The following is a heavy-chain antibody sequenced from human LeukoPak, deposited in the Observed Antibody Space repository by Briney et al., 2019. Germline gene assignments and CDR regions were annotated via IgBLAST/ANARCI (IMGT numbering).Heavy chain of an antibody. CDR3: ARAPYSSGWYYFDY. Sequence: GMSLRLSCAASGFTFSSYAMHWVRQAPGKGLEWVALISYDGSTRDYVDSEKGRFTTSRDNSINTLYLQMDSLRPEDTAVYYCARAPYSSGWYYFDYWGQGTLVTVSS. CDR1: GFTFSSYA. CDR2: ISYDGSTR. V-gene: IGHV3-30*04. J-gene: IGHJ4*02. D-gene: IGHD6-19*01.